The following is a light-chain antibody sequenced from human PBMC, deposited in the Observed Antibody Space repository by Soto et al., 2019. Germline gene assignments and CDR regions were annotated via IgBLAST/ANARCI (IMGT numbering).Light chain of an antibody. CDR2: DVS. Sequence: QSALTQPRSVSGSPGQSVTISCTGTSSDVGGYNYVSWYQQHPGKAPKLMIYDVSKRPSGVPDRFSSSKSGNTASLTISGIQAEDEADYYCYSYAGSYTYGFGTGTKLTVL. CDR3: YSYAGSYTYG. J-gene: IGLJ1*01. CDR1: SSDVGGYNY. V-gene: IGLV2-11*01.